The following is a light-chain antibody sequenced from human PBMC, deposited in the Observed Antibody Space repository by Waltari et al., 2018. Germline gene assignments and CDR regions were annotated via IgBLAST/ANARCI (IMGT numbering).Light chain of an antibody. V-gene: IGLV8-61*01. CDR2: KAN. CDR3: LLYMGSGIWV. CDR1: HCTRPRTSH. Sequence: QTVVTPEPSLSVSPGGTVTLTFALSHCTRPRTSHATWYQQSPGQTPRTLVYKANIRSSGVPDRFSGSVLGNKAVLIITGAQAEDESTYYCLLYMGSGIWVFGGGTKLTVL. J-gene: IGLJ3*02.